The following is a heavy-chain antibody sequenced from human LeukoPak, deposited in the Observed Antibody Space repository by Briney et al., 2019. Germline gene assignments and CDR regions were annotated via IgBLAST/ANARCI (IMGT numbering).Heavy chain of an antibody. CDR1: GYTFTDYY. CDR2: VDPEDGET. D-gene: IGHD3-22*01. Sequence: ASVKVSCKVSGYTFTDYYMHWVQQAPGKGLEWMGLVDPEDGETIYAEKFQGRVTITADTSTDTAYMELSSLRSEDTAVYYCATDFNYDSSGYMGYWGQGTLSPSPQ. J-gene: IGHJ4*02. V-gene: IGHV1-69-2*01. CDR3: ATDFNYDSSGYMGY.